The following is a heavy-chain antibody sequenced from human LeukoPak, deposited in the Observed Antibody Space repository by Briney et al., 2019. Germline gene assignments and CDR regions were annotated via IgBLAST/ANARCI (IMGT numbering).Heavy chain of an antibody. Sequence: SETLSLTCTVSGGSISPLYWGWIRQPPGKGLEFIGYIYYSGTTNLNPSLRSRLTLSVDTSKNQFSLKLSSVTAADTAMYYCARGGVAANYYFDYWGPGTLVTVSS. CDR2: IYYSGTT. CDR3: ARGGVAANYYFDY. CDR1: GGSISPLY. V-gene: IGHV4-59*11. D-gene: IGHD3-10*01. J-gene: IGHJ4*02.